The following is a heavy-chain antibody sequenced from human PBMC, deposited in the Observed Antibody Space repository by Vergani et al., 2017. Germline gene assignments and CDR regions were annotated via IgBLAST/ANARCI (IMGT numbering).Heavy chain of an antibody. CDR1: GYSFTSYW. D-gene: IGHD3-22*01. J-gene: IGHJ3*02. CDR3: ARPSFAPPYYYDSSGYYPGAFDI. Sequence: EVQLVESGGGLVKPGESLKISCKGSGYSFTSYWIGWVRQMPGKGLEWMGIIYPGDSDTRYSPSFQGQVTISADKSISTAYLQWSSLKASDTAMYYCARPSFAPPYYYDSSGYYPGAFDIWGQGTMVTVSS. CDR2: IYPGDSDT. V-gene: IGHV5-51*01.